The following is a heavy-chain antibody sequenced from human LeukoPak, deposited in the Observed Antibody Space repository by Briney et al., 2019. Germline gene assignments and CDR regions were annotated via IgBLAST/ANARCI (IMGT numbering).Heavy chain of an antibody. J-gene: IGHJ4*02. CDR3: ASDPRYCGGDCYPDY. Sequence: LVKVSCKASGGTFSSYAISWVRQAPGQGLEWMGGIIPIFGTANYAQKFQGRVTITADESTSTAYMELSSLRSEDTAVYYCASDPRYCGGDCYPDYWGQGTLVTVSS. CDR1: GGTFSSYA. D-gene: IGHD2-21*02. V-gene: IGHV1-69*13. CDR2: IIPIFGTA.